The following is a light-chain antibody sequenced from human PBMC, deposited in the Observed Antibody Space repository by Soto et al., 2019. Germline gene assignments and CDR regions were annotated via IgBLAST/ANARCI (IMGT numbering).Light chain of an antibody. CDR2: DSS. CDR3: QQYGSSVYT. V-gene: IGKV3-20*01. J-gene: IGKJ2*01. Sequence: DIVLTQSPGTLSLSPGERATLSCRASQSVSSSYLAWYQQKPGQAPRLLIYDSSTRATGIPDRFRGSGSGTDFTLIINRLDPEDFAVYYCQQYGSSVYTFGQGTKLEIK. CDR1: QSVSSSY.